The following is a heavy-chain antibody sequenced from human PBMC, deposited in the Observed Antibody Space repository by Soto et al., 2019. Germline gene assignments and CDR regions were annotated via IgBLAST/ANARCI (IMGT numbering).Heavy chain of an antibody. Sequence: SETLSLTCTVSGGSISSSSYYWGWICQPPGKGLEWIGSIYYSGSTYYNPSLKSRVTISVDTSKNQLSLKLSSVTAADTAVYYCARRYGYYFDYWGQGTLVTVSS. D-gene: IGHD4-17*01. V-gene: IGHV4-39*01. CDR1: GGSISSSSYY. CDR2: IYYSGST. CDR3: ARRYGYYFDY. J-gene: IGHJ4*02.